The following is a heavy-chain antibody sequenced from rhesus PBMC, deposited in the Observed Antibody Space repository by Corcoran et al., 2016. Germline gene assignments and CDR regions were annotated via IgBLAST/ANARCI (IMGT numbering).Heavy chain of an antibody. CDR2: IPGSSGST. D-gene: IGHD3-22*01. CDR1: GGSIRSHY. Sequence: QLQLQESGPGLVKPSETLSLTCAVSGGSIRSHYWSWIRPPPGKGLGWIGRIPGSSGSTDYNPSLKSRVTISTDTSQNQLSLKLTSVTAADTAVYYCLRDWGSDRVWGQGVLVTVSS. J-gene: IGHJ4*01. CDR3: LRDWGSDRV. V-gene: IGHV4-173*01.